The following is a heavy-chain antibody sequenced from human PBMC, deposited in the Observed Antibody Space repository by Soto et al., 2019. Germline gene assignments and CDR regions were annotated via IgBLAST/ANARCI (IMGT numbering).Heavy chain of an antibody. V-gene: IGHV1-46*01. Sequence: ASVKVSCKASGYTFTHYYIHWVRQAPGQGLEWMGIINPNGGITTYAQKFRAGFSMTRDTSTSTVYLELSSLRSGDSAVYYCATSVNSAMAFDYWGQGTLVTVS. CDR1: GYTFTHYY. J-gene: IGHJ4*02. D-gene: IGHD5-18*01. CDR3: ATSVNSAMAFDY. CDR2: INPNGGIT.